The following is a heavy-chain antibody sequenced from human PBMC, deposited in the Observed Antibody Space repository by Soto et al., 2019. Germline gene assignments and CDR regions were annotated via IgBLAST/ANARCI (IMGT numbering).Heavy chain of an antibody. CDR3: ARAREPEYSSAIFFDI. Sequence: GGSLRLSCTASGFSSSNYEMNWIRQAPGKGLEWVAHISTTGTSPYYADSVRGRFTVSRDTANNSIYLQMSSLTDEDTAVYYCARAREPEYSSAIFFDIWGQGALVTVSS. D-gene: IGHD5-18*01. V-gene: IGHV3-48*03. CDR1: GFSSSNYE. CDR2: ISTTGTSP. J-gene: IGHJ4*02.